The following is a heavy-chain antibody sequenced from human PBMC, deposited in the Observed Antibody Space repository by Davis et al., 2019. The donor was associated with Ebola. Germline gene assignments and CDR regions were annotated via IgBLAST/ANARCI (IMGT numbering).Heavy chain of an antibody. CDR1: GYTFTGYY. V-gene: IGHV1-2*04. D-gene: IGHD1-26*01. J-gene: IGHJ2*01. CDR2: INPNSGGT. CDR3: VKGTLGGGNWFFDH. Sequence: ASVKVSCKASGYTFTGYYMHWVRQAPGQGLEWMGWINPNSGGTNYAQKFQGWVTMTRDTSITSLYLEMSRLKSDDTAVYYCVKGTLGGGNWFFDHWGRGTLVTVSS.